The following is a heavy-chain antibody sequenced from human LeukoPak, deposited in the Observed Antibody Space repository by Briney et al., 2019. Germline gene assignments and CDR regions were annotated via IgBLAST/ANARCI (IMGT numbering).Heavy chain of an antibody. D-gene: IGHD6-6*01. Sequence: PGGSLRLSCAASGFTFSDDYMSWIRQAPGKGLEWVSYISSRSNYTNYADSVKGRFTISRDNAKHSLYLQMNSLRAEDTAVYYCAGGEEYSSSSGPVDYWGQGTLVTVSS. CDR2: ISSRSNYT. CDR3: AGGEEYSSSSGPVDY. J-gene: IGHJ4*02. V-gene: IGHV3-11*06. CDR1: GFTFSDDY.